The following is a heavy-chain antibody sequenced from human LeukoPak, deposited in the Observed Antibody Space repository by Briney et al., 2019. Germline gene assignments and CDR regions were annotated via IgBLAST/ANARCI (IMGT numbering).Heavy chain of an antibody. CDR2: INHRGST. V-gene: IGHV4-34*01. CDR1: GFTFSSYA. Sequence: GSLRLSCAASGFTFSSYAMTWVRQAPGKGLEWIGEINHRGSTNHNPSLKSRVTLSVDTSKHQFSLKLTSVTAADAAVYYCASSVGSTDYWGQGTLVTVSS. D-gene: IGHD1-26*01. J-gene: IGHJ4*02. CDR3: ASSVGSTDY.